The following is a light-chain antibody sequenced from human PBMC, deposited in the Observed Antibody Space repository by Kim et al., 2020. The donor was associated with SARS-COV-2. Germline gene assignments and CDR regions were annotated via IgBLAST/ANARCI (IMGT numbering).Light chain of an antibody. V-gene: IGLV3-19*01. CDR1: SLRSYY. J-gene: IGLJ2*01. CDR2: GKN. CDR3: NSRDSSGNHPVV. Sequence: LGQTVRITCQGESLRSYYASWYQQKPGQAPVLVIYGKNNRPSGIPDRFSGSSSGNTASLTITGAQAEDEADYYCNSRDSSGNHPVVFGGGTQLTVL.